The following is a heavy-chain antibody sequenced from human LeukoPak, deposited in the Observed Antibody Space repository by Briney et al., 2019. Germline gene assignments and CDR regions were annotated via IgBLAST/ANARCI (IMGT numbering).Heavy chain of an antibody. D-gene: IGHD2-2*03. V-gene: IGHV1-69*04. J-gene: IGHJ6*03. CDR3: ARDGYRLSGYFYYMDV. CDR2: IIPILGIA. Sequence: ASVKVSCKASGGTFSSYAISWVRQAPGQGLEWMGRIIPILGIANYAQKFQGRVTITADKSTSTAYMELSSLRSEDTAVYYCARDGYRLSGYFYYMDVWGKGTTVTVSS. CDR1: GGTFSSYA.